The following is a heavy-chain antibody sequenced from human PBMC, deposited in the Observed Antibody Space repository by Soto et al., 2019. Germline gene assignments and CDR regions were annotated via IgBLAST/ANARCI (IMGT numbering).Heavy chain of an antibody. Sequence: QVHLQESGPGLVKPSETLSLTCTVSGGSINNHYWSWIRQPPGKGLEWIGYIYYPGSTNYNPSLTSRVTMSVDTSKNQCSLNLTPLTAADTAIYYCARANWYSEYWGQGTLVTVSS. V-gene: IGHV4-59*11. CDR3: ARANWYSEY. CDR2: IYYPGST. J-gene: IGHJ4*02. CDR1: GGSINNHY. D-gene: IGHD7-27*01.